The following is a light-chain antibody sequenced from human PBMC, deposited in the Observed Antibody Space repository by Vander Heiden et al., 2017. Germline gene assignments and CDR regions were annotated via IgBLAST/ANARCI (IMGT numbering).Light chain of an antibody. V-gene: IGLV2-14*01. CDR1: SSDVGGYNY. Sequence: QSALTQPASVSGSPGQSITISCTGTSSDVGGYNYVSWYQQHPGKAPKLMISNRFSGSKSGNTASLTISGLQAEDEADYYCSSYTSSSTLVFGTGTKVTGL. J-gene: IGLJ1*01. CDR3: SSYTSSSTLV.